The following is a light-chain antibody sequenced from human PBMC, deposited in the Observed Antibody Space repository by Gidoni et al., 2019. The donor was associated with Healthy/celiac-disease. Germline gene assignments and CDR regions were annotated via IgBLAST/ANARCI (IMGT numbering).Light chain of an antibody. CDR2: DSS. Sequence: EIVLTQYRATLSMSPGERDTLSCRASQSVSSYLAWYQQKPGQAPRLLIYDSSNRATGIPARFSGSGSGTDFTLTISSLEPEDFAVYYCQQRSNWPPYTFGQGTKLEIK. V-gene: IGKV3-11*01. CDR1: QSVSSY. J-gene: IGKJ2*01. CDR3: QQRSNWPPYT.